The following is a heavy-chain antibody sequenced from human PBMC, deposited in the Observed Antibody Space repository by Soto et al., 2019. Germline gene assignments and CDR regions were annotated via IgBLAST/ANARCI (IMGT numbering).Heavy chain of an antibody. CDR3: ARGGSGSRIWWYFDL. D-gene: IGHD6-19*01. V-gene: IGHV1-46*01. CDR2: INPSGGST. Sequence: QVQLVQSGAEVKKPGASVKVSCKASGYTFTSYYMHWVRQAPGQGLEWMGVINPSGGSTSYAQKFQGRVTMTRDTSTSTVYMELSSLRSEDTAVYYCARGGSGSRIWWYFDLWGRGTLVTVSS. J-gene: IGHJ2*01. CDR1: GYTFTSYY.